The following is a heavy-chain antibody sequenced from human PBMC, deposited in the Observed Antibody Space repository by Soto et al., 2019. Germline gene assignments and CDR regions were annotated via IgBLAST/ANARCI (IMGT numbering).Heavy chain of an antibody. D-gene: IGHD2-21*02. CDR1: GFTFSSYG. J-gene: IGHJ5*02. Sequence: GGSLRLSCAASGFTFSSYGMHWVRQAPGKGLEWVAVISYDGSNKYYADSVKGRFTISRDNSKNTLYLQMNSLRAEDTAMYYCAKENNDCGGDCHDSRGFDPWGQGTLVTVSS. CDR3: AKENNDCGGDCHDSRGFDP. CDR2: ISYDGSNK. V-gene: IGHV3-30*18.